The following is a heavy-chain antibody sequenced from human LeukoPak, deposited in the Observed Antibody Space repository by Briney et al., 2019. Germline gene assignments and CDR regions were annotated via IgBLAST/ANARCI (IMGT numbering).Heavy chain of an antibody. CDR3: ARGSGIAARLSWPDV. CDR2: IYYSGST. Sequence: SETLSVTCTVSGGSISSGGYYWSWIRQHPGKGLEWIGYIYYSGSTNYNPSLKSRVTISVDTSKNQFSLKLSSVTAADTAVYYCARGSGIAARLSWPDVWGQGTTVTVSS. V-gene: IGHV4-31*03. D-gene: IGHD6-6*01. J-gene: IGHJ6*02. CDR1: GGSISSGGYY.